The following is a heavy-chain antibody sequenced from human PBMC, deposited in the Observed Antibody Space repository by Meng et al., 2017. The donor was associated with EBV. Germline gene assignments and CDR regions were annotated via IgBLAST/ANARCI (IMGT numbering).Heavy chain of an antibody. CDR2: FLPRLGAP. D-gene: IGHD3-10*01. J-gene: IGHJ4*02. CDR1: GGPFRFYA. Sequence: FVRSAADVKKPGSTVNVSCKTSGGPFRFYAIRWVRQAPGQGLEWLGGFLPRLGAPNYAQKFHGRVKITADESTSTHYMDLSSLRSEDTAIYYCASESGRGYTPDYWGQGTLVTVSS. V-gene: IGHV1-69*01. CDR3: ASESGRGYTPDY.